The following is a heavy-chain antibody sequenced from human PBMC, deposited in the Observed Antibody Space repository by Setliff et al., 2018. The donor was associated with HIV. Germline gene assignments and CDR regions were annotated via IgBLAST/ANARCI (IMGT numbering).Heavy chain of an antibody. V-gene: IGHV4-31*03. CDR3: ARGESGYSSSWYPLPFDY. Sequence: LSLTCSVSGGSITSGGYYWHWIRQHPGKGLEWIGYIFYSGSTYYNPSLKSRVTISLDTSENQFSLKLSSVTAADTAVYYCARGESGYSSSWYPLPFDYWGRGTLVTVSS. CDR2: IFYSGST. CDR1: GGSITSGGYY. J-gene: IGHJ4*02. D-gene: IGHD6-13*01.